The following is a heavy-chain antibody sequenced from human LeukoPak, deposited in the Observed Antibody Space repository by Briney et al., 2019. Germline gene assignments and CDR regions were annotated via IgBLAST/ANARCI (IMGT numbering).Heavy chain of an antibody. Sequence: SVKVSCKASGGTFTSYTISWVRQAPGKGLEWMGRIIPNLGIANYAQKFQGRVTITADKSTSTAYMEMSSLRSEDSAVYYCARDRGYCSGGSCYSSGNYYYYMDVWGKGTTVTVSS. D-gene: IGHD2-15*01. CDR3: ARDRGYCSGGSCYSSGNYYYYMDV. V-gene: IGHV1-69*04. J-gene: IGHJ6*03. CDR2: IIPNLGIA. CDR1: GGTFTSYT.